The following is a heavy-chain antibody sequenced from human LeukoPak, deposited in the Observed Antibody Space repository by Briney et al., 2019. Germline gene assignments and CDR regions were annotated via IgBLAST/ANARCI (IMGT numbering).Heavy chain of an antibody. CDR3: ARVYIVGARDAFDI. V-gene: IGHV1-8*01. J-gene: IGHJ3*02. Sequence: ASVKVSXKASGYTFTSYDINWVRQATGQGLEWMGWMNPNSGNTGYAQKFQGRVTMTRNTSISTAYMELSSLRSEDTAVYYCARVYIVGARDAFDIWGQGTMVTVSS. CDR2: MNPNSGNT. D-gene: IGHD1-26*01. CDR1: GYTFTSYD.